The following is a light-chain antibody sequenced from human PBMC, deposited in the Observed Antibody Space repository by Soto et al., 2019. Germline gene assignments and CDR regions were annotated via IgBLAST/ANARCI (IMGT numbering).Light chain of an antibody. CDR3: QSYDSSLSGGV. J-gene: IGLJ7*01. Sequence: QSVLTQPPSVSGAPGQRVTISCTGSSFNIGAGYDVHWYQQLPGTAPKLLIYGNNNRPSGVPDRFSGPKSGTSASLAITGLQAEDEADYYCQSYDSSLSGGVFGGGTHLTVL. V-gene: IGLV1-40*01. CDR2: GNN. CDR1: SFNIGAGYD.